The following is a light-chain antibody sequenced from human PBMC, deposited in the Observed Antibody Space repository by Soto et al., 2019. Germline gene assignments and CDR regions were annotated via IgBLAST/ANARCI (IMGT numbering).Light chain of an antibody. J-gene: IGKJ4*01. CDR2: DAS. CDR1: QDISNY. CDR3: QQYDNLPLT. V-gene: IGKV1-33*01. Sequence: DIQMTQSPSSLSASVGDRVTITCQASQDISNYLNWYQQKPGKDPKLLIYDASNLETGVPSRFSGSGSGKDFTFTISSLQPEDIATYYCQQYDNLPLTFGGGTKVEIK.